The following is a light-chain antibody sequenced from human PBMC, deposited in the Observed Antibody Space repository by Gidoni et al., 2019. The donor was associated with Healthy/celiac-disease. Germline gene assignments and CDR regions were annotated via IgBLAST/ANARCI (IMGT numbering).Light chain of an antibody. J-gene: IGKJ4*01. CDR2: AAS. V-gene: IGKV1-17*01. CDR3: LQHNSYPRT. Sequence: DIQMTQSPSSLSASASQGIRNDLGWYQQKPGKAPKRLIYAASSLQSGVPSRFSGSGSGTEFTLTISSLQPEDFATYYCLQHNSYPRTFXGXTKVEIK. CDR1: QGIRND.